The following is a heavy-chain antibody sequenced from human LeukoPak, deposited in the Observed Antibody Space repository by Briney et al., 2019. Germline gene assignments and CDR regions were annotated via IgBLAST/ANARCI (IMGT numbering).Heavy chain of an antibody. CDR3: VRDGYSGGAFDI. V-gene: IGHV1-2*02. J-gene: IGHJ3*02. Sequence: SVKVSCKASGYTFPGHYMHWVRQAPGQGLEWMGWIYPKSGGTNYAQKFQSRVTMTRDTSITTAFMELNILKSDDTAVYYCVRDGYSGGAFDIWGQGTMVTVSS. CDR1: GYTFPGHY. CDR2: IYPKSGGT. D-gene: IGHD5-12*01.